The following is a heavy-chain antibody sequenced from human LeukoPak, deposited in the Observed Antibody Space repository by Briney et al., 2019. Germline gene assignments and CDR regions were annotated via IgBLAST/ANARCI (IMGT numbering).Heavy chain of an antibody. D-gene: IGHD3-10*01. CDR1: GFTVSSNY. CDR2: ISSSSSYI. V-gene: IGHV3-21*01. Sequence: GGSLRLSCAASGFTVSSNYMSWVRQAPGKGLEWVSSISSSSSYIYYADSVKGRFTISRDNAKNSLYLQMNSLRAEDTAVYYCARHGEGYYGSGSYSSRHDAFDIWGQGTMVTVSS. J-gene: IGHJ3*02. CDR3: ARHGEGYYGSGSYSSRHDAFDI.